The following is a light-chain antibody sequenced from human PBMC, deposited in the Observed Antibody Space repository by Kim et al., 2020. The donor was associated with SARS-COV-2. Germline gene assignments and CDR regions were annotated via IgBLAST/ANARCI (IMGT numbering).Light chain of an antibody. V-gene: IGKV1D-16*01. Sequence: DIQMTQSPSSLSASIGDRVTITCRASQGISSWLAWYQQKPEKAPKCLIYAASSLQSGVPSRFSGSGSGTDFTLTISRLQPEDFATYYCQQYDSYPRTFGQGTKVDIK. J-gene: IGKJ1*01. CDR3: QQYDSYPRT. CDR2: AAS. CDR1: QGISSW.